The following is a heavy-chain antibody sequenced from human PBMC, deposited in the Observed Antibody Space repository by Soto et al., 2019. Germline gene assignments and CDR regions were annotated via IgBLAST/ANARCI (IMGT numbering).Heavy chain of an antibody. J-gene: IGHJ4*02. D-gene: IGHD3-10*01. V-gene: IGHV4-4*02. CDR2: IYHSGST. CDR3: XXXXXDYNGGSVYY. CDR1: GGSISSSNW. Sequence: QVQLQESGPGLVKPSGTLSLTCAVSGGSISSSNWWSWVRQPPGKGLEWIGEIYHSGSTNYNPSLKSRVTISVDKSKNQFSLKLSSVTAADTAVXYXXXXXXDYNGGSVYYWGQGTLVTXSS.